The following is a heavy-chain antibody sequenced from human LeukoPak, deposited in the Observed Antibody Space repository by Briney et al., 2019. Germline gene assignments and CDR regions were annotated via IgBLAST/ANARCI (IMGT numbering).Heavy chain of an antibody. V-gene: IGHV3-23*01. CDR3: ANTRYCSSTNCYLPDY. CDR1: GFTFSSYG. D-gene: IGHD2-2*01. CDR2: ISDSGGNT. Sequence: PGGSLRLSCAASGFTFSSYGMTWVRQTPGKGLEWVSVISDSGGNTYYVDSVKGRFTISRDNSKHTLYLQMNSLRAEDTAVYYCANTRYCSSTNCYLPDYWGQGTLVTVSS. J-gene: IGHJ4*02.